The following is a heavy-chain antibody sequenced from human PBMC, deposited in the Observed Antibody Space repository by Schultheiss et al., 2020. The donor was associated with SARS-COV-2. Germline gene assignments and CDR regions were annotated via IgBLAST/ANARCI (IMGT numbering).Heavy chain of an antibody. Sequence: SETLSLTCTVSGGSLSGNYWSWIRQPPGKGLEWIGYIYYSGSTNYNPSLKSRVTMSVDTSKNQFSLKLSSVTAADTAVYYCARDSASSTSWPYYYYYYGMDVWGQGTTVTVSS. D-gene: IGHD2-2*01. CDR1: GGSLSGNY. J-gene: IGHJ6*02. V-gene: IGHV4-59*12. CDR3: ARDSASSTSWPYYYYYYGMDV. CDR2: IYYSGST.